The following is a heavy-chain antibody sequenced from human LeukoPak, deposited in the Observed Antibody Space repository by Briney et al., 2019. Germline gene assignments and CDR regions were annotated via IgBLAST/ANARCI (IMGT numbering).Heavy chain of an antibody. CDR3: AKAKGWLQIFDY. D-gene: IGHD6-19*01. Sequence: PGGSLRLSCAASGFTVSSNYMSWVRQAPGKGLEWVSIFYSGGSTYYADSVKGRFTISRDNSKNTLYLQMNSLRAEDTAVYYCAKAKGWLQIFDYWGQGTLVIVSS. V-gene: IGHV3-66*01. CDR2: FYSGGST. J-gene: IGHJ4*02. CDR1: GFTVSSNY.